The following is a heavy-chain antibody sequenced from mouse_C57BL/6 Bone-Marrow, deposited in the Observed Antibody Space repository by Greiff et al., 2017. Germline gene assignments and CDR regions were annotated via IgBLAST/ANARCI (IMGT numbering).Heavy chain of an antibody. CDR1: GFTFSDYY. V-gene: IGHV5-12*01. J-gene: IGHJ4*01. D-gene: IGHD1-1*01. CDR2: ISNGGGST. Sequence: EVKLVESGGGLVKPGGSLKLSCAASGFTFSDYYMYWVRQTPEKRLEWVAYISNGGGSTYYTDTVKGRFTISRDNSKNTLYMQLSRLKTEDTAMYYCAKHPNSYGRSIDYWGQGTSVTVSS. CDR3: AKHPNSYGRSIDY.